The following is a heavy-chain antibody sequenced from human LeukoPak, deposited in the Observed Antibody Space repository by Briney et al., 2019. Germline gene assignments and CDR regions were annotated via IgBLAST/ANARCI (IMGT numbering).Heavy chain of an antibody. D-gene: IGHD1-7*01. Sequence: PGGSLRLSCAASGFTFSSYSMNWVHQAPGKGLEWVSYISSSSSTIYYADSVKGRFTISRDNAKNSLYLQMNSLRAEDTAVYYCASNTGTATSNYYYMDVWGKGTTVTVSS. V-gene: IGHV3-48*01. CDR2: ISSSSSTI. CDR1: GFTFSSYS. CDR3: ASNTGTATSNYYYMDV. J-gene: IGHJ6*03.